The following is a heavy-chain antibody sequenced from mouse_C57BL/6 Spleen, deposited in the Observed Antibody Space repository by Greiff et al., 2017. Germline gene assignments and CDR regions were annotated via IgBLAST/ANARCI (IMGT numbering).Heavy chain of an antibody. CDR3: ARKNYGSSPFAD. V-gene: IGHV1-61*01. CDR1: GYTFTSYW. Sequence: QVQLQQPGAELVRPGSSVKLSCKASGYTFTSYWMDWVKQRPGQGLEWIGNIYPSDSETHYNQKFKDKATLTVDKSSSTAYMQLSSLTSEDSAVYYCARKNYGSSPFADWGQGTLVTVSA. J-gene: IGHJ3*01. D-gene: IGHD1-1*01. CDR2: IYPSDSET.